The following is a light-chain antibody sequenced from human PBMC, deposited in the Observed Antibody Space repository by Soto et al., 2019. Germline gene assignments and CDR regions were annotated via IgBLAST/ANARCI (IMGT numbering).Light chain of an antibody. CDR1: QNINNY. CDR2: DAS. Sequence: DIQMTQSPSSLSASVGDRVTITCQASQNINNYLNWYQQKPGRAPKLLIYDASNLEAGVPSRFRGSGSGTDFTFTISRLQPEDIATYYCQQYDYRPLTFGQGTRLEIK. J-gene: IGKJ5*01. CDR3: QQYDYRPLT. V-gene: IGKV1-33*01.